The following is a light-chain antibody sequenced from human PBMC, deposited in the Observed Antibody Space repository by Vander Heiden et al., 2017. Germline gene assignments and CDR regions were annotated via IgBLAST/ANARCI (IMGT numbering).Light chain of an antibody. V-gene: IGKV3-15*01. CDR1: QSVENK. Sequence: MTQSPATRPLSPGERVTRSCRASQSVENKLAWYQQKPGQAPRLLIYAASTRATGIPARFRGSESETEFSLTISSLQSEDVADYFCQQYNNWPFTFGEGTKVEI. CDR2: AAS. CDR3: QQYNNWPFT. J-gene: IGKJ4*01.